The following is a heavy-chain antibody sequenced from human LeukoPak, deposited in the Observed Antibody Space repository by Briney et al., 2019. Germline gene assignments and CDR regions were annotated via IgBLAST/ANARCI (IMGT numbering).Heavy chain of an antibody. D-gene: IGHD3-22*01. CDR2: ISSSGSTI. Sequence: AGGSLRLSCAASGFTFSDYYMSWIRQAPGKGLECVSYISSSGSTIYYADSVKGRFTISRDNAKNSLYLQMNSLRAEDTAVYYCARAMIVVDPFDYWGQGTLVTVSS. J-gene: IGHJ4*02. V-gene: IGHV3-11*04. CDR3: ARAMIVVDPFDY. CDR1: GFTFSDYY.